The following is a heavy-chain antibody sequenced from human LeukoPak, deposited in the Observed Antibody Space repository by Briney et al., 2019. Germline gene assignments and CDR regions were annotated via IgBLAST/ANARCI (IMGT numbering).Heavy chain of an antibody. J-gene: IGHJ4*02. CDR3: AKERGDYYDNSGSITPFDY. CDR2: IFSGGNT. V-gene: IGHV3-53*01. Sequence: GGSLRLSCAASAFTVSSNYMNWVRQAPGKGLEWVSVIFSGGNTYYADSVKGRFTISRDNSKNTLYLQMNSLRAEDTAVYYCAKERGDYYDNSGSITPFDYWGQGTLVTVSS. D-gene: IGHD3-22*01. CDR1: AFTVSSNY.